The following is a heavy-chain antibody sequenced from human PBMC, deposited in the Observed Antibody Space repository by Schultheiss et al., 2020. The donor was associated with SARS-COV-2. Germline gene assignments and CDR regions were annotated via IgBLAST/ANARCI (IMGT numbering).Heavy chain of an antibody. D-gene: IGHD2-15*01. CDR2: IYYSGST. Sequence: SETLSLTCTVSGGSISSSSYYWGWIRQPPGKGLEWIGYIYYSGSTYYNPSLKSRVTISVDTSKNQFSLKLSSVTAADTAVYYCAREPPGYCSGGSCSVPWGQGTLVTVSS. J-gene: IGHJ5*02. V-gene: IGHV4-61*05. CDR3: AREPPGYCSGGSCSVP. CDR1: GGSISSSSYY.